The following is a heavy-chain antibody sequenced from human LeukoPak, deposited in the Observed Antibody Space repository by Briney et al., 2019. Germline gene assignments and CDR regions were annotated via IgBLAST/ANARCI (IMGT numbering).Heavy chain of an antibody. CDR1: GGTFSSYA. CDR2: IIPIFGTA. Sequence: AASVKVSCKASGGTFSSYAISWVRQAPGQGLEWMGRIIPIFGTANYAQKFQGRVTITTDESTSTAYMELSSLRSGDTAVYYRARDSNSGSYFGYNWFDPWGQGTLVTVSS. CDR3: ARDSNSGSYFGYNWFDP. V-gene: IGHV1-69*05. D-gene: IGHD1-26*01. J-gene: IGHJ5*02.